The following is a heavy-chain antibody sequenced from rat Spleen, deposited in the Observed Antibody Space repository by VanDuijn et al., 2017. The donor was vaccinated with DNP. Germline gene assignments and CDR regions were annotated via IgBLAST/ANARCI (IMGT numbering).Heavy chain of an antibody. J-gene: IGHJ4*01. D-gene: IGHD1-3*01. CDR1: GLSLTSNS. CDR3: ASTLVNYGTYGYYAMDA. Sequence: QVQLKESGPGLVQPSQTLSLTCTVSGLSLTSNSVSWVRQPPGKGLEWIAAVSSGGNTYYNSGLKSRLSISRDTSKSQVFLKMNSLQTEDTATYYCASTLVNYGTYGYYAMDAWGQGTSVTVSS. V-gene: IGHV2S12*01. CDR2: VSSGGNT.